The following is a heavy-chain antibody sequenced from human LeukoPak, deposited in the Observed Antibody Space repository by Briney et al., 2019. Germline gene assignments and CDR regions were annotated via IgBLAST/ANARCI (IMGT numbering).Heavy chain of an antibody. J-gene: IGHJ6*03. V-gene: IGHV4-61*05. CDR2: IYYSGST. Sequence: ASETLSLTCTVSGVSITFSSYYWSWLRQPPGKGLEWIVYIYYSGSTSYNPSLKSRVTISVDTSKNQFSLKLSSVTAADTAVYYCARGRRSIVVVPAARRGYYYMDVWGNGTTVTVSS. CDR1: GVSITFSSYY. D-gene: IGHD2-2*01. CDR3: ARGRRSIVVVPAARRGYYYMDV.